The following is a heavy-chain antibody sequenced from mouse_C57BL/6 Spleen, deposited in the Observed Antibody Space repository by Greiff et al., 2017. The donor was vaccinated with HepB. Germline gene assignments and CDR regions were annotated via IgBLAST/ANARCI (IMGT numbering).Heavy chain of an antibody. J-gene: IGHJ1*03. D-gene: IGHD1-1*01. CDR1: GFTFSSYG. CDR3: ARHVDYGGSRYFDV. CDR2: ISSGGSYT. Sequence: EVQGVESGGDLVKPGGSLKLSCAASGFTFSSYGMSWVRQTPDKRLEWVATISSGGSYTYYPDSVKGRFTISRDNAKNTLYLQMCSLKSEDTAMYYCARHVDYGGSRYFDVWGTGTTVTVSS. V-gene: IGHV5-6*01.